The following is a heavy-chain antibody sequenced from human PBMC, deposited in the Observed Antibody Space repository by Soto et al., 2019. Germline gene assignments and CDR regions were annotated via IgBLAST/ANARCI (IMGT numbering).Heavy chain of an antibody. CDR1: GGSISSYY. J-gene: IGHJ4*02. Sequence: SETLSLTCTVSGGSISSYYWSWIRQPPGKGLEWIGYIYYSGSTNYNPSLKSRVTISVDTSKNQFSLKLSSVTVADTAVYYCAGYRYYYDYWGQGTLVTVSS. D-gene: IGHD3-10*01. CDR2: IYYSGST. V-gene: IGHV4-59*01. CDR3: AGYRYYYDY.